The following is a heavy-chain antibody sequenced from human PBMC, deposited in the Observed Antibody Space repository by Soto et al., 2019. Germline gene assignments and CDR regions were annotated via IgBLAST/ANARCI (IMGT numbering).Heavy chain of an antibody. V-gene: IGHV3-30-3*01. J-gene: IGHJ3*02. Sequence: GGSLRLSCAASGFTFSSYAMHWVRQAPGKGLEWVAVISYDGSNKYYADSVKGRFTISRDNSKNTLYLQMNSLRAEDTAVYYCARGDYGRAFDSWGQGTMVTVSS. D-gene: IGHD4-17*01. CDR3: ARGDYGRAFDS. CDR1: GFTFSSYA. CDR2: ISYDGSNK.